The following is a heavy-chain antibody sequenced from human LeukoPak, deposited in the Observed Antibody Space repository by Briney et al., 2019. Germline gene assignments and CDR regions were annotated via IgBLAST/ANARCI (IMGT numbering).Heavy chain of an antibody. J-gene: IGHJ6*02. CDR1: GFTFSTYT. D-gene: IGHD2-15*01. CDR2: VSSDISYI. Sequence: GGSLRLSCAASGFTFSTYTMTWVRQTLGKGLEWVSSVSSDISYIYYADSVKGRFTISRDNPKNSLFLQMNSLRLDDTAVYYCARGYCSGGTCYYGLDVWGQGTTVIVSS. CDR3: ARGYCSGGTCYYGLDV. V-gene: IGHV3-21*01.